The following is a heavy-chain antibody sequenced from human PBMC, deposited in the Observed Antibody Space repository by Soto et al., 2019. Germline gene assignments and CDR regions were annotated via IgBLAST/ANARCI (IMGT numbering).Heavy chain of an antibody. CDR1: GFTFSNYG. D-gene: IGHD1-1*01. Sequence: QVPLVESEGGVVQPGRSLRLSCTASGFTFSNYGMHWVRQAPGKGLEWVTVISYDGNVAYYADSVKGRFTSSRDNSKNTLYLQMNSLRTEDTAVYYCAKEGPTTNWYFDYWGQGTLVTVSS. CDR2: ISYDGNVA. V-gene: IGHV3-30*18. J-gene: IGHJ4*02. CDR3: AKEGPTTNWYFDY.